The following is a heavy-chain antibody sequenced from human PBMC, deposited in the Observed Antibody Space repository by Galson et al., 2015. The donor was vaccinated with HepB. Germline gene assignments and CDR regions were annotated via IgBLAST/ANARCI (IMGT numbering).Heavy chain of an antibody. CDR3: AKDLRDQYNYYYYGMDV. CDR1: GFTFSSYG. CDR2: IWYDGSNK. J-gene: IGHJ6*02. V-gene: IGHV3-33*06. D-gene: IGHD6-6*01. Sequence: SLRLSCAASGFTFSSYGMHWVRQAPGKGLGGVAVIWYDGSNKYYADSVKGRFTISRDNSKNTLYLQMNSLRAEDTAVYYCAKDLRDQYNYYYYGMDVWGQGTTVTVSS.